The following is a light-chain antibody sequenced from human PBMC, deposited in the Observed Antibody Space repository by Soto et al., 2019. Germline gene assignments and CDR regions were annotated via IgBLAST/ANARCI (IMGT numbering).Light chain of an antibody. J-gene: IGKJ1*01. Sequence: DIPMTQSPSSLSASVGDRVTITCRASQGISSFLAWFQQKPGKAPKSLIYDASTLQSGVSSRFSGSGSDTHFTLTISSLQPEDVATYYCQQYHSYPASFGQGTKVEIK. CDR2: DAS. V-gene: IGKV1-16*01. CDR1: QGISSF. CDR3: QQYHSYPAS.